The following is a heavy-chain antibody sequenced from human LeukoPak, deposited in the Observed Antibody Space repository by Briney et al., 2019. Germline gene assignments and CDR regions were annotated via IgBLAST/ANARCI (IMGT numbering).Heavy chain of an antibody. V-gene: IGHV3-23*01. Sequence: GGSLRLSCAASRLTFSTYAMSWVRQPPGKGLEWVSAISGSDGSTYYADSVKGRFTISRDNSKNTLYLQMNSLRAEDTAVYYCVKYGADVWGQGTTVTVSS. J-gene: IGHJ6*02. CDR1: RLTFSTYA. CDR2: ISGSDGST. D-gene: IGHD3-10*01. CDR3: VKYGADV.